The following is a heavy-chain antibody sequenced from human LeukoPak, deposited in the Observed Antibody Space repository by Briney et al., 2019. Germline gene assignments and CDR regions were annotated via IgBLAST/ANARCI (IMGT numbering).Heavy chain of an antibody. V-gene: IGHV3-23*01. CDR1: GFTFSHYD. CDR3: AKSVRRAFDI. CDR2: IITSGTNT. Sequence: PGGSLRLSCAASGFTFSHYDMTWVRQAPGKGLEWVSGIITSGTNTYYADSVKGRFTISRDNPRNTLYLQMNSLRAEDTALYYCAKSVRRAFDIWGQGTMVTVSS. J-gene: IGHJ3*02. D-gene: IGHD6-6*01.